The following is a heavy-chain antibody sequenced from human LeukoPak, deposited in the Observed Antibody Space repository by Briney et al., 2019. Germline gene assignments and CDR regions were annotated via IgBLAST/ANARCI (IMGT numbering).Heavy chain of an antibody. D-gene: IGHD3-22*01. CDR1: GFTFSSYS. CDR2: ISSSSSYI. CDR3: ARADSSGYYFDY. J-gene: IGHJ4*02. Sequence: GGSLRLSCAASGFTFSSYSMNWVRQAPGKGLEWVSSISSSSSYIYYADSVKGRFTISRDNAKNSLYLQMNSLRAEDTAVYYRARADSSGYYFDYWGQGTLVTVSS. V-gene: IGHV3-21*01.